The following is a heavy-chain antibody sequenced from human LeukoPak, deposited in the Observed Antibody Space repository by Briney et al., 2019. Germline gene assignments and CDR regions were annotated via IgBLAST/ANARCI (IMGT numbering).Heavy chain of an antibody. CDR1: GGSISSSSYY. D-gene: IGHD3-22*01. J-gene: IGHJ3*02. Sequence: SETLSLTCTVSGGSISSSSYYWGWIRQPPGKGLEWIGSIYHSGSTYYNPSLKSRVTISVDTSKNQFSLKLSSVTAADTAVYYCARASDDSSGYYPPDAFDIWGQGTMVTVSS. CDR2: IYHSGST. V-gene: IGHV4-39*07. CDR3: ARASDDSSGYYPPDAFDI.